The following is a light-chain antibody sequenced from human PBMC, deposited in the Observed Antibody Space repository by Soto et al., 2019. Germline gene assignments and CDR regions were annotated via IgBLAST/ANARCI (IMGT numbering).Light chain of an antibody. Sequence: EIVLTQSPGTLSVSPGERATLSCRASETISSDKLAWYQQKPGQPPSLLIYGTFSRATGIPDRFSGSGSGTAFTLTISRLEAEDSAIYYWQQYGSWTFGQGTKVEI. CDR3: QQYGSWT. CDR2: GTF. V-gene: IGKV3-20*01. J-gene: IGKJ1*01. CDR1: ETISSDK.